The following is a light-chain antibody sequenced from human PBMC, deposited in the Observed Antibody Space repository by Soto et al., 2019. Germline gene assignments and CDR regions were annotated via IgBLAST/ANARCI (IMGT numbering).Light chain of an antibody. CDR1: SSNIGTGYD. J-gene: IGLJ1*01. Sequence: QSVLTQPPSVSGAPGQRVTISCTGSSSNIGTGYDVHWYRQLPGTAPKLLIYANTNRPSGVPDRFSGSKSGTSASLAITGLQAEDEADYYGQSYDSSLSGYVFGTGTKLTVL. CDR2: ANT. V-gene: IGLV1-40*01. CDR3: QSYDSSLSGYV.